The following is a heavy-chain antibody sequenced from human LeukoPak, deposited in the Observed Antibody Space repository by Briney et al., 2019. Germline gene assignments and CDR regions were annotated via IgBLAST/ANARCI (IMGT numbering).Heavy chain of an antibody. CDR3: ARGGDYGDYDSYYYYYMDV. Sequence: SETLSLTCGVYGGSLSFYYWSWIRQSPGKGLEWIAEISQNGDSNYNPSLKSRVTISLDTSKNQLSLKLNSVTAADTAVYYCARGGDYGDYDSYYYYYMDVWGKGTTVTISS. V-gene: IGHV4-34*01. D-gene: IGHD4-17*01. J-gene: IGHJ6*03. CDR1: GGSLSFYY. CDR2: ISQNGDS.